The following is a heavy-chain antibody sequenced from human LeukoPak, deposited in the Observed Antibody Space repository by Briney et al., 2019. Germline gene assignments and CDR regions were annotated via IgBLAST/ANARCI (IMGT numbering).Heavy chain of an antibody. V-gene: IGHV5-51*01. CDR3: ARTLSARVSDY. J-gene: IGHJ4*02. Sequence: GESLQFSFQGSGYSFTSYWIGWVRPVPGKGLEWMGIIYPGDSDTRHSPSFQGQVTISADKSISTAYLQWSSLKASDTAMYYCARTLSARVSDYWGQGTLVTVSS. D-gene: IGHD6-25*01. CDR1: GYSFTSYW. CDR2: IYPGDSDT.